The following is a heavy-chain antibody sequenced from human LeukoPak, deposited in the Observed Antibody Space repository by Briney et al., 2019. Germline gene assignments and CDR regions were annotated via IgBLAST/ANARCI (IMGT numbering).Heavy chain of an antibody. Sequence: GGSLRLSCAASGFTFSGSWMSWVRQAPGKGLEWVASINQDGGEKYSLDSVKGRFTISRDNSENTLYLQMNNLTPEDTAVFYCARDRPTTGSYSDYWGQGTLVSVSS. V-gene: IGHV3-7*01. CDR1: GFTFSGSW. D-gene: IGHD1-26*01. CDR3: ARDRPTTGSYSDY. CDR2: INQDGGEK. J-gene: IGHJ4*02.